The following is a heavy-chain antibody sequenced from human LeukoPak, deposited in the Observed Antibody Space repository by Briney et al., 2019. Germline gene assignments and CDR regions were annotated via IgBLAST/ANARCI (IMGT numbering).Heavy chain of an antibody. CDR3: ARCSSTSCASWFDP. CDR1: GGTFSSYA. J-gene: IGHJ5*02. D-gene: IGHD2-2*01. CDR2: IIPIFGTA. V-gene: IGHV1-69*05. Sequence: ASVKVSCKASGGTFSSYAISWVRQAPGQGLEWMGGIIPIFGTANYVQKFRGRVTITTDESTSTAYMELSSLRSEDTAVYYCARCSSTSCASWFDPWGQGTLVTVSS.